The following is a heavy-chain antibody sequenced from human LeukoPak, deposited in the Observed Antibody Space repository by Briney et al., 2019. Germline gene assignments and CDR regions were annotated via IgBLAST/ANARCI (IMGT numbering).Heavy chain of an antibody. D-gene: IGHD3-16*01. CDR3: ARDVSFAEDAVDI. J-gene: IGHJ3*02. Sequence: PSETLSLTCAVSGYSISSSNWWGWIRPPPGKGLEWIGYIHYSGSIYYNPSLKSRVTMSVDTSKNQFSLKLSSVTAVDTAVYYCARDVSFAEDAVDIWGQGTMVTVSS. CDR2: IHYSGSI. V-gene: IGHV4-28*05. CDR1: GYSISSSNW.